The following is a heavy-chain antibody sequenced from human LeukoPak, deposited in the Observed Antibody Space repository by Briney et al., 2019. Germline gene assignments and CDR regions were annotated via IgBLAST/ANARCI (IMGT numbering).Heavy chain of an antibody. J-gene: IGHJ4*02. CDR2: IYSGGST. V-gene: IGHV3-66*01. Sequence: GGSLRLSCAASGFTVGSNYMSWVRQAPGKGLEWVSVIYSGGSTYYADSVKGRFTISRDNSKNTLYLQMDSLRAADTAVYYCAKVDYYDSSGYTSFDYWGQGTLVTVSS. CDR3: AKVDYYDSSGYTSFDY. CDR1: GFTVGSNY. D-gene: IGHD3-22*01.